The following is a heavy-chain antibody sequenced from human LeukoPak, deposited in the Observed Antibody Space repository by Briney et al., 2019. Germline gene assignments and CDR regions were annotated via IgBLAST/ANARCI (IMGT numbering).Heavy chain of an antibody. Sequence: GGSLRLSCAASGFTFSSYAMSWVRRAPGKGLEWVSAISGSGGSTYYADSVKGRFTISRDNSKNTLYLQMNSLRAEDTAVYYCAKDHGTYYYDSSGYRFDYWGQGTLVTVSS. CDR2: ISGSGGST. J-gene: IGHJ4*02. CDR3: AKDHGTYYYDSSGYRFDY. V-gene: IGHV3-23*01. D-gene: IGHD3-22*01. CDR1: GFTFSSYA.